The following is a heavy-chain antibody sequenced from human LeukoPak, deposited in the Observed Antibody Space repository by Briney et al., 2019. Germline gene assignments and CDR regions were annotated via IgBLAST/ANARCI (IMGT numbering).Heavy chain of an antibody. CDR2: IYYSGST. J-gene: IGHJ4*02. CDR3: ARAYIQLWLNYFDY. D-gene: IGHD5-18*01. Sequence: SETLSLTCTVSGGSISSYYWSWIRQPPGKGLEWIGSIYYSGSTYYNPSLKSRVTISVDTSKNQFSLKLSSVTAADTAVYYCARAYIQLWLNYFDYWGQGTLVTVSS. V-gene: IGHV4-39*07. CDR1: GGSISSYY.